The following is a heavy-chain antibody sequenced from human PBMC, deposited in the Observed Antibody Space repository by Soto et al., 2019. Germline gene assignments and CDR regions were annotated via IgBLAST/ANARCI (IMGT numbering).Heavy chain of an antibody. CDR2: IWYDGSNK. V-gene: IGHV3-33*01. D-gene: IGHD3-22*01. CDR3: ARGNYYDSSGYGAFDI. Sequence: QVQLVESGGGVVQPGRSLRLSCAASGFTFSSYGMHWVRQAPGKGLEWVAVIWYDGSNKYYADSVKGRFTISRDNSKNTLYLQMNSLRAEDTAVYYCARGNYYDSSGYGAFDIWGQGTMVTVSS. CDR1: GFTFSSYG. J-gene: IGHJ3*02.